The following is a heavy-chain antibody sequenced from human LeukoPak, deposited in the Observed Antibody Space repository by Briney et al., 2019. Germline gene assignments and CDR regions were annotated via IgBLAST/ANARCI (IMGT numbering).Heavy chain of an antibody. J-gene: IGHJ4*02. CDR2: MNPNSGNT. D-gene: IGHD3-10*01. CDR3: ARVRRPTPPLWFGSSYYNMKLYYFDY. V-gene: IGHV1-8*02. CDR1: GYTFTGFY. Sequence: GASVKVSCKASGYTFTGFYMHGVRQAPGQGLEWMGWMNPNSGNTGYAQKFQGRVTMTRNTSLSTAYMELSSLRSEDTAVYYCARVRRPTPPLWFGSSYYNMKLYYFDYWGQGTLVTVSS.